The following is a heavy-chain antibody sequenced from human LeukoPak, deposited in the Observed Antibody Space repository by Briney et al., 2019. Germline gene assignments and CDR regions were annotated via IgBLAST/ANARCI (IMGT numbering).Heavy chain of an antibody. J-gene: IGHJ6*03. CDR2: ILDSGYST. CDR3: AKLGGHPLHNYYVGV. V-gene: IGHV3-23*01. Sequence: GRSLRLSCAASGFTFSSYAMSWVRQAPGKGLERVSGILDSGYSTYYANSVKGRFTISRDNANNTLYLQMNSLRAEDTAVYYCAKLGGHPLHNYYVGVWGKGTTVAVSS. D-gene: IGHD3-16*01. CDR1: GFTFSSYA.